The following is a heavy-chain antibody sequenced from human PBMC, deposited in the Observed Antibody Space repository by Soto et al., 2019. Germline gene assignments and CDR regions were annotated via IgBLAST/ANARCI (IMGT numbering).Heavy chain of an antibody. D-gene: IGHD3-10*01. J-gene: IGHJ5*02. CDR3: ARDRDYYGSGTEWFDP. CDR1: GYTFTSYG. V-gene: IGHV1-18*04. CDR2: ISAYNGNT. Sequence: QVQLVQSGAEVKKPGASVKVSCKASGYTFTSYGISWVRQAPGQGLEWMGWISAYNGNTNYAQKLQGRVTMTKDTSTSTAYMELRSLRSDDTAVYCCARDRDYYGSGTEWFDPWGQGTLVTVSS.